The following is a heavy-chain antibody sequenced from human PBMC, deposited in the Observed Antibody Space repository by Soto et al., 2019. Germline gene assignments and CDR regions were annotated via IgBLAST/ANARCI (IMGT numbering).Heavy chain of an antibody. Sequence: QVQLVESGGGLVKPGGSLRLSCAASGFTFSDYYVGWIRQAPGKGLEWLSYISGSSIYTNYADSVKGRFTISRDNAENSLYLQMNSLSAEDTAVYYCATGQQIRMADIWGQGTMVTVSS. CDR2: ISGSSIYT. D-gene: IGHD6-13*01. CDR3: ATGQQIRMADI. V-gene: IGHV3-11*05. J-gene: IGHJ3*02. CDR1: GFTFSDYY.